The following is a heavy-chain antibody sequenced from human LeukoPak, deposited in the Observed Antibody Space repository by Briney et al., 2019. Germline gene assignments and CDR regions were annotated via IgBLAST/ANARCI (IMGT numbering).Heavy chain of an antibody. J-gene: IGHJ4*02. CDR1: GDSVSRNSAA. D-gene: IGHD6-19*01. V-gene: IGHV6-1*01. CDR3: ARAGWSSGREGLVY. CDR2: TYYRSKWYN. Sequence: SQTLSLTCAISGDSVSRNSAAWNWIRQSPSRGLEWLGRTYYRSKWYNDYAVSVKSRITINPDTSKNQFSLQLNSVTPEDTALYYCARAGWSSGREGLVYWGQGTLVTVSS.